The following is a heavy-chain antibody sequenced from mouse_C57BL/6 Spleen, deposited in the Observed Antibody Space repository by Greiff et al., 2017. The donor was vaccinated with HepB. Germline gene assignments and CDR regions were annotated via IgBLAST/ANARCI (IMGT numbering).Heavy chain of an antibody. D-gene: IGHD3-2*02. J-gene: IGHJ2*01. V-gene: IGHV1-52*01. CDR3: ASGTAQASFDY. Sequence: QVQLKQPGAELVRPGSSVKLSCKASGYTFTSYWMHWVKQRPIQGLEWIGNIDPSDSETHYNQKFKDKATLTVDKSSSTAYMQLSSLTSEDSAVYYCASGTAQASFDYWGQGTTLTVSS. CDR1: GYTFTSYW. CDR2: IDPSDSET.